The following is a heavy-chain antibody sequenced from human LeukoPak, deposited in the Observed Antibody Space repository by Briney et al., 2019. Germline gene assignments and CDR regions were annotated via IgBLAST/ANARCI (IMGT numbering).Heavy chain of an antibody. CDR2: IIPIFGTA. CDR3: ARDSEVRRNLWHY. CDR1: GGTFSSYA. V-gene: IGHV1-69*13. J-gene: IGHJ4*02. D-gene: IGHD3-10*01. Sequence: SVTVSCKASGGTFSSYAISWVRQAPGQGLEWMGGIIPIFGTANYAQKFQGRVTITADESTSTVYMELSSLRSEDTAVYYCARDSEVRRNLWHYWGQGTLVTVSS.